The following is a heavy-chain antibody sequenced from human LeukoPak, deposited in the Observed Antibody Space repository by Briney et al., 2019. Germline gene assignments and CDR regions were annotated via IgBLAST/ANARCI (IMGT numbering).Heavy chain of an antibody. V-gene: IGHV3-7*01. J-gene: IGHJ4*02. Sequence: GGSLRLSCAASGFTFSSYWMSWVRQAPGKGLEWVANIKQDGSEKYYVDSVKGRFTISRDNAKNSLYLQMNSLRAEDTAVYYCARDQDDYVWGSYRYSSYFDYWGQGTLVTVSS. CDR2: IKQDGSEK. D-gene: IGHD3-16*02. CDR1: GFTFSSYW. CDR3: ARDQDDYVWGSYRYSSYFDY.